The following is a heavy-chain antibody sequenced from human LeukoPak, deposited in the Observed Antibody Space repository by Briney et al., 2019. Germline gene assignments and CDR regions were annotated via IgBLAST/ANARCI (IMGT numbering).Heavy chain of an antibody. V-gene: IGHV4-59*01. D-gene: IGHD3-16*01. CDR2: IHYSGTV. CDR1: GGSITNDY. CDR3: ATSYDHGWLIGS. J-gene: IGHJ4*02. Sequence: SETLSLTCTVSGGSITNDYWNWIRQSSGKQLEWIGSIHYSGTVNYSPSLKSRITISLDTSKNQFSLKLSSVTAADTAMYYCATSYDHGWLIGSWGQGTLVTVSS.